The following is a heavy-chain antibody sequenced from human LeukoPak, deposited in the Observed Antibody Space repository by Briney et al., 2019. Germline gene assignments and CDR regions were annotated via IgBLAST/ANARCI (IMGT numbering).Heavy chain of an antibody. Sequence: GGSLRLSCAASGFTFSSYDMSWVRQAPGKGLEWVAVISYDGSNKYYADSVKGRFTISRDNSKNTLYLQMNSLRAEDTAVYYCASEGLKNTWELPYYFDYWGQGTLVTVSS. CDR1: GFTFSSYD. D-gene: IGHD1-26*01. V-gene: IGHV3-30-3*01. J-gene: IGHJ4*01. CDR2: ISYDGSNK. CDR3: ASEGLKNTWELPYYFDY.